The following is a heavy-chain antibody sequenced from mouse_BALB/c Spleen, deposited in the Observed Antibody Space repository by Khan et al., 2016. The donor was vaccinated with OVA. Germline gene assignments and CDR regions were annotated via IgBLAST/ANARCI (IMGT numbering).Heavy chain of an antibody. J-gene: IGHJ4*01. CDR3: ASELGRYYAMDY. CDR1: DYSITRDYA. Sequence: EVQLQESGPGLVKPSQSLSLTCTVTDYSITRDYAWNWIRQFPGNKLEWMGYISNSGSTSYNPSLKSRISITRDTSKNQFFLQLNSVTTEDTATYYCASELGRYYAMDYWGQGTSVTVSS. V-gene: IGHV3-2*02. CDR2: ISNSGST. D-gene: IGHD4-1*01.